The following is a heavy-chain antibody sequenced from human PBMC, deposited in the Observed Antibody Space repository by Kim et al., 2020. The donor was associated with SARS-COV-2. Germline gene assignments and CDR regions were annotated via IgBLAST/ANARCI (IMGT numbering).Heavy chain of an antibody. V-gene: IGHV3-33*01. Sequence: GGSLRLSCAASGFTFSSYGMHWVRQAPGKGLEWVAVIWYDGSNKYYADSVKGRFTISRDNSKNTLYLQMNSLRAEDTAVYYCARDPGANDSHYGWFDPWGQGTLVTVSS. CDR3: ARDPGANDSHYGWFDP. J-gene: IGHJ5*02. D-gene: IGHD3-22*01. CDR1: GFTFSSYG. CDR2: IWYDGSNK.